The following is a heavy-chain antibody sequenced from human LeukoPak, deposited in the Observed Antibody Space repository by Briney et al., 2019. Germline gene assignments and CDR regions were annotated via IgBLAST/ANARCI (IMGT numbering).Heavy chain of an antibody. V-gene: IGHV3-64*01. Sequence: PGGSLRLSCAASGFTFSNYPMHWVRQAPGTGLEYVSAISSNGGSTYYANSVKGRFTISRDNSKNTLYLQMGSLRVEDMAVYYCARSSSTTNCYYGTDVWGQGTTVTVSS. J-gene: IGHJ6*02. CDR2: ISSNGGST. CDR3: ARSSSTTNCYYGTDV. CDR1: GFTFSNYP. D-gene: IGHD2-2*01.